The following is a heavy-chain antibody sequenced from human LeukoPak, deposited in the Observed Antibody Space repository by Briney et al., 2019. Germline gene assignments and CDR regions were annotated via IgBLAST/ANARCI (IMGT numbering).Heavy chain of an antibody. Sequence: ASVKVSCKVSGYTFTDYYMHWVQQAPGKGLEWMGLVDPEDGETIYAEKFQGRVTITADTSTDTAYMELSSLRSEDTAVYYRATAGRYGGSYFDYWGQGTLVTVSS. CDR3: ATAGRYGGSYFDY. CDR1: GYTFTDYY. J-gene: IGHJ4*02. V-gene: IGHV1-69-2*01. D-gene: IGHD4-23*01. CDR2: VDPEDGET.